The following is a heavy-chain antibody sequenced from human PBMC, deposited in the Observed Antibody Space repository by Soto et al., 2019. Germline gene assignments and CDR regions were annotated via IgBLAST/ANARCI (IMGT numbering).Heavy chain of an antibody. CDR2: INPNSGGT. Sequence: AASVKVSCKASGYTFTGYYMHWVRQAPGQGLEWMGWINPNSGGTNYAQKFQGWVTMTRDTSISTAYMELSRLRSDDTAVYYCARDNLSIMITFGGVIAEGSYFDYWGQGTLVTVSS. CDR3: ARDNLSIMITFGGVIAEGSYFDY. D-gene: IGHD3-16*02. J-gene: IGHJ4*02. V-gene: IGHV1-2*04. CDR1: GYTFTGYY.